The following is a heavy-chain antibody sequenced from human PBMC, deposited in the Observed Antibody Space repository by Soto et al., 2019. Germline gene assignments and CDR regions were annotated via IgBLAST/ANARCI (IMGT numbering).Heavy chain of an antibody. Sequence: DGRLVESGGGLVKPGESLSLSCAASGFSFGHSTMLWVRHAPGKGLAWVSSISRSSYYIYYADSVKGRFTVSRDNAKNSLSLQRDSLIAEDTAVYYWARTILGVGGFDPWGQRTLVIVSS. V-gene: IGHV3-21*01. CDR3: ARTILGVGGFDP. CDR2: ISRSSYYI. CDR1: GFSFGHST. D-gene: IGHD3-3*01. J-gene: IGHJ5*02.